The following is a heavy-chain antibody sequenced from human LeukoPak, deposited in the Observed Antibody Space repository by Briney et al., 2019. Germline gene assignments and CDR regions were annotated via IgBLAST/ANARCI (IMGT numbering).Heavy chain of an antibody. J-gene: IGHJ4*02. D-gene: IGHD6-19*01. V-gene: IGHV3-74*01. Sequence: PGGSLRLSCAASGFTFSIYWMYWVRQAPGKGLMWVSRCDSDGSGTTYVDSVKGRFTISRDNAKNSLYLQMNSLRAEDTAVYYCARDSDSSGWSRGFDYWGQGTLVTVSS. CDR1: GFTFSIYW. CDR2: CDSDGSGT. CDR3: ARDSDSSGWSRGFDY.